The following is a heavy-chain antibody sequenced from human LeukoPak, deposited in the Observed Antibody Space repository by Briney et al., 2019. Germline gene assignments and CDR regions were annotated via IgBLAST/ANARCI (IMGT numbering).Heavy chain of an antibody. Sequence: KPSETLSLTCTVSGGSISSSSYYWGWIRQPPGKGLEWIGSIYYSGSTYYNPSLKSRVTISVDTSKNQFSLKLSSVTAADTAVYYCARLNIAAAGCFDYWGQGTLVTVSS. CDR1: GGSISSSSYY. V-gene: IGHV4-39*01. J-gene: IGHJ4*02. CDR3: ARLNIAAAGCFDY. CDR2: IYYSGST. D-gene: IGHD6-13*01.